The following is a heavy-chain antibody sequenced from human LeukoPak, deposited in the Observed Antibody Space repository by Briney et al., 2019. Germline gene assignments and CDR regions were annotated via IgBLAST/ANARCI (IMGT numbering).Heavy chain of an antibody. Sequence: SETLSLTCTVSGGSISSYYWSWIRQPAGKGLEWIGRIYSTGSTNYNPSLKSRVTMSVDTSKNQFSLRLRSVTAADTAVYYCARQIASVGTAGFDFWGQGAPVTVSS. CDR2: IYSTGST. CDR1: GGSISSYY. J-gene: IGHJ4*02. CDR3: ARQIASVGTAGFDF. V-gene: IGHV4-4*07. D-gene: IGHD6-13*01.